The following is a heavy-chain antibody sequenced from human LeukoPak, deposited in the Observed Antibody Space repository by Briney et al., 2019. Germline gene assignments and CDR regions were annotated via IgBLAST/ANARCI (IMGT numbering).Heavy chain of an antibody. D-gene: IGHD3-10*01. CDR1: GFTVSSNY. CDR2: IYCGGST. Sequence: GGSLRLSCAASGFTVSSNYMSGVPQAPGKGLEWVSVIYCGGSTYYEDSEKGRFTISRDNSKNTLYLQMNSLRAEDTAVYYCARAPSEWFGELSPYYYGMDVWGQGTTVTGSS. V-gene: IGHV3-66*01. CDR3: ARAPSEWFGELSPYYYGMDV. J-gene: IGHJ6*02.